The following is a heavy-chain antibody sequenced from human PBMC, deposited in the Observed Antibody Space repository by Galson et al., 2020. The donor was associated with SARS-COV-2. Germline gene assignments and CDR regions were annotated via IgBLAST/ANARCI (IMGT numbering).Heavy chain of an antibody. V-gene: IGHV4-4*07. J-gene: IGHJ4*02. CDR1: GGSISSYY. CDR3: ARTTSSSWYPLFDY. D-gene: IGHD6-13*01. Sequence: SETLSLTCTVSGGSISSYYWSWIRQPAGKGLEWIGRIYTSGSTNYNPSLKSRVTMSVATSTNHFSLKLSSVTAADTAVYYCARTTSSSWYPLFDYWGQGTLVTVSP. CDR2: IYTSGST.